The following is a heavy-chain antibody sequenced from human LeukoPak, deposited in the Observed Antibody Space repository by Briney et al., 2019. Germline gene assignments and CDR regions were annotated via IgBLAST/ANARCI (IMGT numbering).Heavy chain of an antibody. V-gene: IGHV3-21*01. D-gene: IGHD1-26*01. J-gene: IGHJ6*02. CDR2: IRSDSSYI. CDR1: GFTFSSDN. Sequence: GGSLRLSCAASGFTFSSDNMNWVRQAPGKGLEWVSSIRSDSSYIYYADSVKGRFTISRDNAKNSLYLQMNSLRAEDTAVYYCAKAVALSVGRYYGMDVWGQGTTVTVSS. CDR3: AKAVALSVGRYYGMDV.